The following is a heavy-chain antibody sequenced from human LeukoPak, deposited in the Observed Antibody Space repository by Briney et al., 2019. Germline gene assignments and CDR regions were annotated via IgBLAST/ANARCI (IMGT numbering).Heavy chain of an antibody. V-gene: IGHV3-33*01. CDR1: GFTFSSYG. CDR2: IWYDGSNK. J-gene: IGHJ4*02. Sequence: GRSLRLSCAASGFTFSSYGMHWVRQAPGKGLEWVAVIWYDGSNKYYAGSVKGRFTISRDNSKNTLYLQMNSLRAEDTAVYYCAREVSNGSATRGGFDYWGQGTLVTVSS. D-gene: IGHD3-10*01. CDR3: AREVSNGSATRGGFDY.